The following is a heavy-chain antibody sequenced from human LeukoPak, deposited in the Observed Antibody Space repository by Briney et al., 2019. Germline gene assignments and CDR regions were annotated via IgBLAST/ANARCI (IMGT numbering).Heavy chain of an antibody. CDR2: MNPNSGNT. V-gene: IGHV1-8*01. J-gene: IGHJ6*03. CDR1: GYTFTSYD. CDR3: AVAPDYYYYYMDL. D-gene: IGHD2-15*01. Sequence: ASVKVSCKASGYTFTSYDINWVRQATGQGLEWVGWMNPNSGNTGYAQKFQGRVTMTRNTSISTAYMELSSLRSEDTAVYYCAVAPDYYYYYMDLWGKGTTVTVSS.